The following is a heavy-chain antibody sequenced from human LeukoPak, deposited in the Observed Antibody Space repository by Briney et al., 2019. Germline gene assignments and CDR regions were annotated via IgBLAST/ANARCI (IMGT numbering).Heavy chain of an antibody. CDR1: GFTFSTSW. CDR3: RHGNSSGDY. CDR2: INVDGSRT. V-gene: IGHV3-74*01. D-gene: IGHD6-6*01. J-gene: IGHJ4*02. Sequence: GGSLRLSCIASGFTFSTSWMNWVRQPPGKGLVWVSRINVDGSRTVYADSVKGRFTISRDNAKNALYLQMNSLRAEDTAVYYCRHGNSSGDYWGQGTPVTVSS.